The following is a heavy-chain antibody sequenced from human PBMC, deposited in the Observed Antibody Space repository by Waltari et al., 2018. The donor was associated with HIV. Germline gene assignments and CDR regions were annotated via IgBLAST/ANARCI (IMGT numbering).Heavy chain of an antibody. J-gene: IGHJ4*02. V-gene: IGHV3-30*18. Sequence: QVQLVESGGGVVQPGRSLRLSCAASGFTFSSYGMHWVRQAPGKGLEWVAVISYDGSNKYYADSVKGRFTISRDNSKNTLYLQMNSLRAEDTAVYYCAKDPHDYGDYGDLAFDYWGQGTLVTVSS. CDR2: ISYDGSNK. CDR1: GFTFSSYG. CDR3: AKDPHDYGDYGDLAFDY. D-gene: IGHD4-17*01.